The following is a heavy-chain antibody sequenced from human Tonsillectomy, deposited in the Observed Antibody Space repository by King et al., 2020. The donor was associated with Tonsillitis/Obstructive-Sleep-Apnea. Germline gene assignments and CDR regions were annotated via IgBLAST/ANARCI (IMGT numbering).Heavy chain of an antibody. V-gene: IGHV4-34*01. CDR3: ARGRGYCSSTSCYKVSRFYMDV. D-gene: IGHD2-2*02. Sequence: VQLQQWGAGLLKPSETLSLTCAVYGGSFSGYYWSWIRQPPGKGLEWIGEINHSGSTNYNPSLKSRVTISVDTSKNQFSLKLSSVTAADTAVYYCARGRGYCSSTSCYKVSRFYMDVWGKGTTVTVSS. CDR1: GGSFSGYY. CDR2: INHSGST. J-gene: IGHJ6*03.